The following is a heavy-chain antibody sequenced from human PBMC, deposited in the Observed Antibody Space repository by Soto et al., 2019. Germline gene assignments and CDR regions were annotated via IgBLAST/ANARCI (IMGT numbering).Heavy chain of an antibody. D-gene: IGHD6-13*01. Sequence: GGSLRLSCAASGFTFASYAMSWVRQAPGKGLEWVSGISGSGGNTYNADSVKGRFTISRDNSKNTLYLDMISLRAEDTAVYYCAKGLSIAAAGTSDYWGQGTLVTVSS. CDR3: AKGLSIAAAGTSDY. CDR2: ISGSGGNT. CDR1: GFTFASYA. J-gene: IGHJ4*02. V-gene: IGHV3-23*01.